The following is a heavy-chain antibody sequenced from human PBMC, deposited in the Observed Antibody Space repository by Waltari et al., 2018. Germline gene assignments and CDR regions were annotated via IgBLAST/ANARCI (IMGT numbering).Heavy chain of an antibody. J-gene: IGHJ5*02. CDR1: GFTCGNYW. CDR3: ARVVSRTRQFDP. CDR2: INQDGSTK. Sequence: EVQLVESGGGLVQPGGSLSLSCAASGFTCGNYWMSWVRQAPGKGLEWVANINQDGSTKNSMDSVKGRFTISRDNADNSLYLQLNSLRAEDTAYYCARVVSRTRQFDPWGQGTLVTVSP. V-gene: IGHV3-7*04. D-gene: IGHD1-7*01.